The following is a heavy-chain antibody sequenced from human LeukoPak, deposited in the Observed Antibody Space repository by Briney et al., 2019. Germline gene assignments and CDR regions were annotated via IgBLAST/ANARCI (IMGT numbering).Heavy chain of an antibody. CDR2: ISYDGSNK. D-gene: IGHD2-2*01. Sequence: GGSLRLSCAASGFTVSSNYMSWVRQAPGKGLEWVAVISYDGSNKYYADSVKGRFTISRDNSKNTLYLQMNSLRAEDTAVYYCARSIPSYDAFDIWGQGTMVTVSS. CDR3: ARSIPSYDAFDI. J-gene: IGHJ3*02. V-gene: IGHV3-30-3*01. CDR1: GFTVSSNY.